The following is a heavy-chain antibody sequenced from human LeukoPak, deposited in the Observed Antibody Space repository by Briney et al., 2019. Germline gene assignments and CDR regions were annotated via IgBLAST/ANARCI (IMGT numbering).Heavy chain of an antibody. J-gene: IGHJ4*02. D-gene: IGHD2-21*02. CDR1: GFTFSSYG. CDR3: ARVEATAVFY. CDR2: ISSSSSYI. Sequence: PGGSLRLSCAASGFTFSSYGMNWVRQAPGKGLEWVSSISSSSSYIYYADSVKGRFTISRDNAKNSLYLQMNSLRADDTAVYYCARVEATAVFYWGQGTLVIVSS. V-gene: IGHV3-21*01.